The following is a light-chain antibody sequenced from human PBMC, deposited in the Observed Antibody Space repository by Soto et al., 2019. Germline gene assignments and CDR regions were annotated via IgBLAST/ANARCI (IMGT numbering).Light chain of an antibody. CDR1: QGISSY. CDR2: AAS. CDR3: QHHYSYHRA. Sequence: AIRMTQSPSSLSASTGDRVTITCRASQGISSYLAWYQQKPEKAPKLLIYAASTLQSGVPSRFTGSGPGTDFALTICLPQTEDLAADDCQHHYSYHRAFGQKFMVEIK. V-gene: IGKV1-8*01. J-gene: IGKJ1*01.